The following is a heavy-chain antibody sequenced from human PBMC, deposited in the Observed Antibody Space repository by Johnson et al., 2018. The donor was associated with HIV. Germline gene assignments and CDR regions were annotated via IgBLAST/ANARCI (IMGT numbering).Heavy chain of an antibody. V-gene: IGHV3-23*04. CDR1: GFTFSSYA. CDR2: ISASGDST. Sequence: VQLVESGGGVVQPGRSLRLSCAASGFTFSSYAMSWVRQAPGKGLEWVSAISASGDSTYYADSVKGRFTISRDNAKNTLYLQMNSLRAEDTAVYYCAKEGPVAGDAFEIWGQGTMVTVSS. J-gene: IGHJ3*02. CDR3: AKEGPVAGDAFEI. D-gene: IGHD2-15*01.